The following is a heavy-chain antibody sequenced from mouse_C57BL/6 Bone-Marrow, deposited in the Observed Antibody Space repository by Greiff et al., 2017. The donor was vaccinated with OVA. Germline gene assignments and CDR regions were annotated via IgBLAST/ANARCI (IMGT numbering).Heavy chain of an antibody. J-gene: IGHJ3*01. Sequence: ESGPGLVKPSQSLSLTCSVTGYSITSGYYWNWIRQFPGNKLEWMGYISYDGSNNYNPSLKNRISITRDTSKNQFFLKLNSVTTEDTATYYCARGGRPFAYWGQGTLVTVSA. V-gene: IGHV3-6*01. CDR2: ISYDGSN. CDR1: GYSITSGYY. CDR3: ARGGRPFAY.